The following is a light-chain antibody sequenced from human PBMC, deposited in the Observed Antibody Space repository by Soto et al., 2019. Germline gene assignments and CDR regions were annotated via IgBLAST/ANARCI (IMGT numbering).Light chain of an antibody. CDR1: QSLSSN. CDR2: AAS. J-gene: IGKJ5*01. V-gene: IGKV3-15*01. CDR3: QQYNNWPPAIT. Sequence: EIVMTQSPATLSVSPGERATLSCRASQSLSSNLAWYQQKPGQAHRLLIYAASTRATGIPARFSGSGSGTEFTLTISSLQSEDFAVYYCQQYNNWPPAITFGQGTRLEIK.